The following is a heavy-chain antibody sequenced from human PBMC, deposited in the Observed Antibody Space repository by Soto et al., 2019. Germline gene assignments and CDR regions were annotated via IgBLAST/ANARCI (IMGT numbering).Heavy chain of an antibody. D-gene: IGHD2-21*01. CDR3: ARDTSDSGLDY. CDR1: GFTVSRTH. CDR2: IYNGGST. V-gene: IGHV3-53*05. Sequence: PGGSLRLSCAASGFTVSRTHMNWVRQAPGKGLEWVSIIYNGGSTYYADSVKGRFTTSRDISKNTLYLEMNSLRAEDTAVYYCARDTSDSGLDYWGQGTLVTVSS. J-gene: IGHJ4*02.